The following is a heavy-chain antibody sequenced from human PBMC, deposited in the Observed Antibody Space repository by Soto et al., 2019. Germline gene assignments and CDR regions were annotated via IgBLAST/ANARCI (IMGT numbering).Heavy chain of an antibody. CDR2: VDHTGST. D-gene: IGHD6-19*01. V-gene: IGHV4-34*01. CDR1: GGSFSGYF. Sequence: SETLSLTCAFYGGSFSGYFWSWIRQSPGKGLEWIGEVDHTGSTNYNPSLTSRVTISVDRSKNQFSLQLSSVTAADTAVYYSARVHSSGWYAGYWGRGTLVTVSS. J-gene: IGHJ4*02. CDR3: ARVHSSGWYAGY.